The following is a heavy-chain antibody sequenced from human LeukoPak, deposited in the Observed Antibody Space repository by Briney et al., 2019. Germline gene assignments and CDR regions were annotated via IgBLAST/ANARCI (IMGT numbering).Heavy chain of an antibody. J-gene: IGHJ4*02. V-gene: IGHV3-33*01. CDR3: ARAQGYPGYLDY. Sequence: GGSLRLSCAASGFTFRSYGMHWVRQAPGKALEWLAVIWYDGSNKYYADSVKGRFIVSKDNSKNMLYLQMNSLTLEDTAVYYCARAQGYPGYLDYGGQGPLVTVSS. CDR2: IWYDGSNK. D-gene: IGHD2-15*01. CDR1: GFTFRSYG.